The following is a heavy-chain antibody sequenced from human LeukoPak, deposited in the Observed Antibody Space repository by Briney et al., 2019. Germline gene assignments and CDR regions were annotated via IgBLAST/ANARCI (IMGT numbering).Heavy chain of an antibody. Sequence: PSETLSLTCTVSGGSIGTYYWSWIRQPLGKKLEWIGYIYFSGNTYYNPSLKSRVTISVDTSKNQFSLKLSSVTAADTAVYYCARDSSGWYVYWGQGTLVTVSS. V-gene: IGHV4-59*01. CDR1: GGSIGTYY. CDR2: IYFSGNT. D-gene: IGHD6-19*01. J-gene: IGHJ4*02. CDR3: ARDSSGWYVY.